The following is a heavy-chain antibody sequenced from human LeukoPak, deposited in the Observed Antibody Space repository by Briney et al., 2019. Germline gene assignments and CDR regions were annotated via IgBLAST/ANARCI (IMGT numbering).Heavy chain of an antibody. J-gene: IGHJ5*02. D-gene: IGHD2-2*01. V-gene: IGHV4-61*02. CDR1: GGSISSGSYY. Sequence: SETLSLTCTVSGGSISSGSYYWSWFRQPAEKGLEWIGRIYTSGSTNYNPSLKSRVTISVDTSKNQFSLKLSSVTAADTAVYYCARGSVVPAAIRFDPWGQGTLVTVSS. CDR2: IYTSGST. CDR3: ARGSVVPAAIRFDP.